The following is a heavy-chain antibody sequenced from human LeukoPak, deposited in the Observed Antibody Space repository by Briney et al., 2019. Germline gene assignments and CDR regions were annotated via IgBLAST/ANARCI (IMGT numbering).Heavy chain of an antibody. V-gene: IGHV3-73*01. CDR1: GFTFSGSA. CDR2: IRSTANGYAT. D-gene: IGHD3-10*01. J-gene: IGHJ4*02. Sequence: GGSLRLSCAAAGFTFSGSALHWVRQASGKGLEWVGRIRSTANGYATAYAASVKGRFTISRDDSKNTAYLQMDSLKTEDTAVYYCTGNYYGSGSYADFDYWGQGTLVTVSS. CDR3: TGNYYGSGSYADFDY.